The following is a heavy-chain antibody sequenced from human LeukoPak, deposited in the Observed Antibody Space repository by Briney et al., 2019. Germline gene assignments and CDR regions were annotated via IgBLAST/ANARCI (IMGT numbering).Heavy chain of an antibody. V-gene: IGHV3-53*01. J-gene: IGHJ3*02. CDR2: IYSGGTT. Sequence: GGSLRLSYAASGXTVSSNYMSWVRQAPGKGLEWVSVIYSGGTTYYADSVKGRFTISRDNSNNTLYLQMNSLRAEDTAVYYCARGPVTRFEIWGQGTMVTVSS. CDR1: GXTVSSNY. CDR3: ARGPVTRFEI. D-gene: IGHD4-17*01.